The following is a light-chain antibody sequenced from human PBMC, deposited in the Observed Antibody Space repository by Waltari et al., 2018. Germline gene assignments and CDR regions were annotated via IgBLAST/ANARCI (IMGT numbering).Light chain of an antibody. CDR3: QQYNEWPLT. CDR2: DTS. J-gene: IGKJ4*01. Sequence: EIVLTQSPATLPMSPGERVTLSCRATQSVSSSLDWYQQKPGQAPRLLIYDTSTRATGVPARFSGSGSGTEFTLTINSLQSEDFAVYYCQQYNEWPLTFGGGTKVEI. V-gene: IGKV3-15*01. CDR1: QSVSSS.